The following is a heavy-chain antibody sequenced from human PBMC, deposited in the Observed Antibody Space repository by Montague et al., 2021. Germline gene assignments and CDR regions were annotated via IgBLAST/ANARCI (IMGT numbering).Heavy chain of an antibody. V-gene: IGHV4-38-2*02. CDR3: ARERDRSYYMDI. J-gene: IGHJ6*03. CDR2: VSHGGRT. Sequence: SETLSLTCTVSRSLINSDYYWGWIRQPPGKVLELMGSVSHGGRTYYNPPLKSRVTISVDTSNNHFSLKLSSVTAADTAMYYCARERDRSYYMDIWGKGTTITVSS. CDR1: RSLINSDYY.